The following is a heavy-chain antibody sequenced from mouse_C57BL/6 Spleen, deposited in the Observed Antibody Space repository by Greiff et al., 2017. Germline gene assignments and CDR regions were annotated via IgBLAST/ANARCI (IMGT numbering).Heavy chain of an antibody. Sequence: EVKLVESGGGLVKPGGSLKLSCAASGFTFSDYGMHWVRQAPEKGLEWVAYISSGSSTIYYADTVKGRFTISIDNAKNTLFLQMTSLRSEDTAMYYCARPIYYDYDGFAYWGQGTLVTVSA. CDR3: ARPIYYDYDGFAY. V-gene: IGHV5-17*01. J-gene: IGHJ3*01. CDR1: GFTFSDYG. D-gene: IGHD2-4*01. CDR2: ISSGSSTI.